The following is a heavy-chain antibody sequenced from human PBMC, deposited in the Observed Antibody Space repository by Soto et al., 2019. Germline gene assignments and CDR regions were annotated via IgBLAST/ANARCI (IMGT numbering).Heavy chain of an antibody. V-gene: IGHV4-39*01. CDR2: LYYSGSI. D-gene: IGHD2-2*01. Sequence: PSETLSLTCIVSGGFVSSSSFYWAWIRQPPGRGLEWIVSLYYSGSIYDNPSLKSRVTTSVDTSKNQFSLKLSSVTAADTAVYYCARQSKYLHYWGQGTLVTVSS. CDR3: ARQSKYLHY. J-gene: IGHJ4*02. CDR1: GGFVSSSSFY.